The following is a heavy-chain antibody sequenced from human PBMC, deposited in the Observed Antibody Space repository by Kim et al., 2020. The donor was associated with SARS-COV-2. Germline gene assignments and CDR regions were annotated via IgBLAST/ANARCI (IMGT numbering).Heavy chain of an antibody. D-gene: IGHD2-15*01. CDR3: ARDLRGTHFDY. CDR1: GFTFRNLG. CDR2: IWDDGSNE. Sequence: GGSLRLSCVASGFTFRNLGMHWVRQAPGKGLEWVAEIWDDGSNEYYADSVKGRFTFSRDNSKNTVYLQMNSLRAEDTAVYFCARDLRGTHFDYTGQGT. V-gene: IGHV3-33*01. J-gene: IGHJ4*02.